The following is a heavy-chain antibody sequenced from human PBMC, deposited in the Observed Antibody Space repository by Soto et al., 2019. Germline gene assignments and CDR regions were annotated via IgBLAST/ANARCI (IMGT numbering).Heavy chain of an antibody. J-gene: IGHJ4*02. CDR2: IKQDGSEK. CDR1: GFTFSSYW. CDR3: AKDRRAGGNYGFYSDF. Sequence: GGSLRLSCAASGFTFSSYWMSWVRQAPGKGLEWVANIKQDGSEKYYVDSVKGRFTISRDNAKNSLYLQMTSLRADDTAVYYCAKDRRAGGNYGFYSDFWGQGALVTVSS. D-gene: IGHD1-7*01. V-gene: IGHV3-7*03.